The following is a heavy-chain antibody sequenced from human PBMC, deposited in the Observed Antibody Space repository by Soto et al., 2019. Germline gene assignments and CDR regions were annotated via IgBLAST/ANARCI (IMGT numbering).Heavy chain of an antibody. CDR1: GYTFTSYY. J-gene: IGHJ4*02. CDR3: ARVVSDTATDDY. CDR2: INPSGGST. Sequence: QVQLVQSGAEVKKPGASVKVSCKASGYTFTSYYMHWVRQALGQGLEWMGIINPSGGSTSYAQKFQGRVTMTRDTSTSTVYMELSSLRSEDTAVYYCARVVSDTATDDYWGQGTLVTVSS. V-gene: IGHV1-46*03. D-gene: IGHD5-18*01.